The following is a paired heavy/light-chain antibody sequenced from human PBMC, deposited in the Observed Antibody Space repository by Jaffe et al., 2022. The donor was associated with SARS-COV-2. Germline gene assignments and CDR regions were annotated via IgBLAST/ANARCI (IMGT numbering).Light chain of an antibody. J-gene: IGLJ2*01. CDR1: SLRNYY. V-gene: IGLV3-19*01. Sequence: SSELTQDPAVSVALGQTVRITCQGDSLRNYYASWYQQKPGQAPVLVIYAKDNRPSGIPDRFSASSSGNTASLTITGAQAEDEADYYCNSRDRSSNHVVFGGGTKLTVL. CDR2: AKD. CDR3: NSRDRSSNHVV.
Heavy chain of an antibody. CDR3: ARGNNRYPYWHFDL. Sequence: QVQLQQWGAGLLKPSETLSLTCALSGGSFTNYYWNWIRQPPGKGLEWIGEINHRGGTNYNPTLKSRVTISVDTSKNQFSLRLTSVTAADTAVYYCARGNNRYPYWHFDLWGRGTLVVVSS. CDR1: GGSFTNYY. J-gene: IGHJ2*01. D-gene: IGHD1-1*01. V-gene: IGHV4-34*01. CDR2: INHRGGT.